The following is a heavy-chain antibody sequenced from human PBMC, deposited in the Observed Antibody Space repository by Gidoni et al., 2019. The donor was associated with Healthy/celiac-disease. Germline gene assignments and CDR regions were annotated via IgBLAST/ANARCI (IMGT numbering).Heavy chain of an antibody. V-gene: IGHV1-69*01. D-gene: IGHD2-21*01. CDR3: AGAVIDLGAFDI. CDR1: GGTFRSYA. J-gene: IGHJ3*02. Sequence: QVQMVQSGAEVKKPGSSVTVSCKASGGTFRSYAISWVRQAPGQGLEWMGGIIPIFGTANYAQKFQGRVTITADESTSTAYMELSSLRSEDTAVYYCAGAVIDLGAFDIWGQGTMVTVSS. CDR2: IIPIFGTA.